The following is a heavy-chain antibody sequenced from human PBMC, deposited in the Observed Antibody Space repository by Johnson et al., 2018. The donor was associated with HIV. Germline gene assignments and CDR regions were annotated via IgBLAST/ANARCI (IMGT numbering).Heavy chain of an antibody. CDR3: ARGGLGYQNIHDPFYV. CDR1: GFTFSSYW. J-gene: IGHJ3*01. CDR2: IKQDGSEK. V-gene: IGHV3-7*03. Sequence: VQLVESGGGLVQPGGSLRLSCAASGFTFSSYWMSWVRQAPGKGLEWVANIKQDGSEKYYVDSVKGRFTISRDNAKNSLYLQMNSLGPEDTALYYCARGGLGYQNIHDPFYVWGQGTMVTVSS. D-gene: IGHD3-16*02.